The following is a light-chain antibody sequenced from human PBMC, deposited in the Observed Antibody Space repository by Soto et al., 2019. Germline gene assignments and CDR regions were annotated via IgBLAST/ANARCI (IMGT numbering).Light chain of an antibody. CDR2: AAS. V-gene: IGKV1-9*01. Sequence: IQLTQSPSSLSASVGDRVTITCRASQDIRNYLVWYQQKPGKAPKLLIYAASTLQSGVPSRFSGSGSGTDFTLTISSLQPEDFATYYCPQHNSYPLTFGGGTKVEIK. J-gene: IGKJ4*01. CDR3: PQHNSYPLT. CDR1: QDIRNY.